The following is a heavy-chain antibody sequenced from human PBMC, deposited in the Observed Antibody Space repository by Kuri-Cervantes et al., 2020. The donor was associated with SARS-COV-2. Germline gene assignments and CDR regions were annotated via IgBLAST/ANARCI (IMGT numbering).Heavy chain of an antibody. D-gene: IGHD3-22*01. CDR2: IYHSGST. CDR1: GYSISSGYY. V-gene: IGHV4-38-2*02. CDR3: ARDMKAEYYYDSSGYYGY. Sequence: SQTLSLTCAVSGYSISSGYYWGWIRQPPGKGLEWIGSIYHSGSTYYNPSLKSRVTISVDTSKNQFSLKLSSVTAADTAVYYCARDMKAEYYYDSSGYYGYWGQGTRVTVYS. J-gene: IGHJ4*02.